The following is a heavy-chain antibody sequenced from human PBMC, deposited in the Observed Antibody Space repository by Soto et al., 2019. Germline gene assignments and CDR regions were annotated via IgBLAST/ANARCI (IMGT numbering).Heavy chain of an antibody. V-gene: IGHV4-4*02. CDR3: AGQWAAGYGAFDP. Sequence: QVKLQESGPGLEKPSGTLSLTCAVSGGSISNNRWWTWVRQAPGKGLEWIGEIHDRGSTNYNLSLKRRATVSIDRSKNQFSLEMRAVTAAYTAVYYCAGQWAAGYGAFDPWGQGTRVTVSS. J-gene: IGHJ5*02. D-gene: IGHD3-9*01. CDR2: IHDRGST. CDR1: GGSISNNRW.